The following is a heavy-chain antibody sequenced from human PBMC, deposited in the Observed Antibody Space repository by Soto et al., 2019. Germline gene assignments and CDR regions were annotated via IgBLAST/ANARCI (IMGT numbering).Heavy chain of an antibody. V-gene: IGHV4-59*01. CDR2: IYYSGGT. CDR3: ARGHPYGDYYDY. J-gene: IGHJ4*02. CDR1: GGSISSYD. Sequence: PSETLSLTCTVSGGSISSYDWSWIRQPPGKGLEWIGYIYYSGGTNYNPSLKSRVTISVDTSKNQFSLKLSSVTAADTAVYYCARGHPYGDYYDYWGQGTLVTVSS. D-gene: IGHD4-17*01.